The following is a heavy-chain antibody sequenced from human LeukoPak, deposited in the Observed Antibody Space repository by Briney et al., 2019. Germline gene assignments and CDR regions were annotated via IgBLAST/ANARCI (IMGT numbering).Heavy chain of an antibody. J-gene: IGHJ5*02. CDR1: GSTFTDYY. CDR3: ATETPYYGSGSYYPTNWFDP. Sequence: ASVKVSCKASGSTFTDYYMHWVRQAPGQGLEWMGWINPNSGGTNFAQKFQGRVTMTRDTSISTAYMELNRLRSDDTAVYYCATETPYYGSGSYYPTNWFDPWGQGTLVTVSS. CDR2: INPNSGGT. D-gene: IGHD3-10*01. V-gene: IGHV1-2*02.